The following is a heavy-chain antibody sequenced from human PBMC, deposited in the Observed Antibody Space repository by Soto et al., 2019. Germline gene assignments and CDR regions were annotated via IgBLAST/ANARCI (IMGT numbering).Heavy chain of an antibody. D-gene: IGHD5-12*01. CDR1: GFTFNFFG. CDR2: ISYDGSEK. V-gene: IGHV3-30*18. Sequence: QEQLVESGGGVVQAGRSLRLSCAASGFTFNFFGMHWVRQAPGKGLEWVAVISYDGSEKYYADSVKGRFTMSRDNAKNLVYLDMSSLRPEATSVYYCAKERRYSFDAFDLWGHGTMVTVSS. J-gene: IGHJ3*01. CDR3: AKERRYSFDAFDL.